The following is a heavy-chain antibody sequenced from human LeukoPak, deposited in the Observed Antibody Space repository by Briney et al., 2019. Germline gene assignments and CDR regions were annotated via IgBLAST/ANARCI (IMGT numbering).Heavy chain of an antibody. CDR3: ARAPYNYDFWSGYYYYFDY. D-gene: IGHD3-3*01. CDR2: IKYDGSNK. V-gene: IGHV3-30-3*01. CDR1: GFTFSSYA. Sequence: GGSLRLSCAASGFTFSSYAMHWVRQAPGKGLEWVAVIKYDGSNKYYADSVKGRFTISRDNSKNTLYLQMNSLRAEDTAVYYCARAPYNYDFWSGYYYYFDYWGQGTLVTVSS. J-gene: IGHJ4*02.